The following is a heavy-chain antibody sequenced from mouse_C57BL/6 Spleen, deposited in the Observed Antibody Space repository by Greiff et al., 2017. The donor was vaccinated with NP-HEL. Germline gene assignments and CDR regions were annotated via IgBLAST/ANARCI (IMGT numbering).Heavy chain of an antibody. D-gene: IGHD1-1*01. CDR1: GYTFTDYE. J-gene: IGHJ3*01. CDR2: IDPETGGT. V-gene: IGHV1-15*01. Sequence: QVQLQQSGAELVRPGASVTLSCTASGYTFTDYEMPWVKQTPVHGLEWIGAIDPETGGTAYNQKFKGKAILTAAKSSRTAYMEHRSLTSEDSAVYYCTRLYYDGSSYLFAYWGQGTLVTVSA. CDR3: TRLYYDGSSYLFAY.